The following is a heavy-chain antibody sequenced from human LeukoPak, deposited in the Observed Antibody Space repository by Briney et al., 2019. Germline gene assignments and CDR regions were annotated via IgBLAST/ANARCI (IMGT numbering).Heavy chain of an antibody. D-gene: IGHD3-22*01. Sequence: GGSLRLSCAASGFTFSSYWMTWVRQAPGKGLEWVANIKQGGSEKYYVDSVKGRFTISRDNAKNSLYLQMNSLRTEDTAVYYCVRALYDGSDYYSHFDYWGQGTLVTVSS. J-gene: IGHJ4*02. V-gene: IGHV3-7*01. CDR3: VRALYDGSDYYSHFDY. CDR1: GFTFSSYW. CDR2: IKQGGSEK.